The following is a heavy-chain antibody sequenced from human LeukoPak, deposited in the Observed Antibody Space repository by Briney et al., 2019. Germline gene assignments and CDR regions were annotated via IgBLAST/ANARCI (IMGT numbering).Heavy chain of an antibody. CDR2: ISSSGSTI. Sequence: GGSLRLSCAAPGITFSNYNMNWVRQAPGKGLEWVSYISSSGSTIYYADFVKGRFTISRDNSKNTLFLQMNSLRAEDTAVYYCARGGVLWSESWYYDFWSGYYDYWGQGTLVTVSS. D-gene: IGHD3-3*01. CDR3: ARGGVLWSESWYYDFWSGYYDY. J-gene: IGHJ4*02. V-gene: IGHV3-48*01. CDR1: GITFSNYN.